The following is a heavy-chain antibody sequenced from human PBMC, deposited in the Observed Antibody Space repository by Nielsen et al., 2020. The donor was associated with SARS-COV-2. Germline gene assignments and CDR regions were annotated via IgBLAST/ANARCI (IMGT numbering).Heavy chain of an antibody. D-gene: IGHD3-10*01. V-gene: IGHV3-30*18. CDR1: GFTFSSYG. CDR2: ISYDGSNK. J-gene: IGHJ4*02. CDR3: AKERRGAMVRGVLAH. Sequence: GESLKISCAASGFTFSSYGMHWVRRAPGKGLEWVAVISYDGSNKYYADSVKGRFTISRDNSKNTLYLQMNSLRAEDTAVYYCAKERRGAMVRGVLAHWGQGTLVTVSS.